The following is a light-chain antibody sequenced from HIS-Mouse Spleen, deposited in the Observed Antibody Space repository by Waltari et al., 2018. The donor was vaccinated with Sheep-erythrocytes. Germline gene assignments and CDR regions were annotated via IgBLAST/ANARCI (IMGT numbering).Light chain of an antibody. CDR1: SSYVGGYTH. CDR3: CSYAGSYNHV. CDR2: DVS. J-gene: IGLJ1*01. Sequence: QSALTQPRSASGSPGQSVTISCTGTSSYVGGYTHVSWYQQHPGKAPKLMMYDVSKRPSGVPDRFSGSKSGNTASLTISGLQAEDEADYYCCSYAGSYNHVFATGTKVTVL. V-gene: IGLV2-11*01.